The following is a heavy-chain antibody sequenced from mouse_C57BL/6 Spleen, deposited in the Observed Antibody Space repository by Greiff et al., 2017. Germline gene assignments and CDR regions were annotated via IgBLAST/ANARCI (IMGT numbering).Heavy chain of an antibody. CDR2: IYPRDGST. V-gene: IGHV1-85*01. D-gene: IGHD2-4*01. CDR1: GYTFTSYD. Sequence: VQLQQSGPELVKPGASVKLSCKASGYTFTSYDINWVKQRPGQGLEWIGWIYPRDGSTKYNEKFKGKATLTVDTSSSTAYMQLSSLTTEDSAIYYCARSGYDYDEGFAYWGQGTLVTVSA. CDR3: ARSGYDYDEGFAY. J-gene: IGHJ3*01.